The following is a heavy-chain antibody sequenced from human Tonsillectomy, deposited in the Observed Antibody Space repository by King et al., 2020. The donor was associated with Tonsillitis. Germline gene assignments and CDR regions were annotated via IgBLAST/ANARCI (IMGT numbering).Heavy chain of an antibody. D-gene: IGHD3-22*01. Sequence: VQLQESGPGLVKPSETLSLTCTVSGGSVSSGSYYWSWIRQPPGKGLEWIGYIYYSGSTNYNPSLKSRVTISVDTSKNQFSLKLSSVTAADTAVYYCARDPVFHYDSSEGYWGQGTLVTVSS. V-gene: IGHV4-61*01. J-gene: IGHJ4*02. CDR3: ARDPVFHYDSSEGY. CDR1: GGSVSSGSYY. CDR2: IYYSGST.